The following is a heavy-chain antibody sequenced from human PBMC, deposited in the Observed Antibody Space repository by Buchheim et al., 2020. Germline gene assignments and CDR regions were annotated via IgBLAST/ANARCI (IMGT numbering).Heavy chain of an antibody. CDR1: GGSISSSSYY. CDR3: ARGTPPLWFGEPTGRFDY. V-gene: IGHV4-39*07. D-gene: IGHD3-10*01. J-gene: IGHJ4*02. Sequence: QLQLQGSGPGLVKPSETLSLTCTVSGGSISSSSYYWGWIRQPPGKGLEWIGSIYYSGSTYYNPSLKSRVTISVDKSKNQFSLKLSSVTAADTAVYYCARGTPPLWFGEPTGRFDYWGQGTL. CDR2: IYYSGST.